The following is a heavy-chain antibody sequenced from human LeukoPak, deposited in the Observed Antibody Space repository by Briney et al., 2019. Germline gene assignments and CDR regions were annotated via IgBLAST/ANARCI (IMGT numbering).Heavy chain of an antibody. CDR2: ISYDGSNK. Sequence: PTGGSLRLSCAASGFTFSSYAMHWVRQAPGKGLEWVAVISYDGSNKYYADSVKGRFTTSRDNSKNTLYLQMNSLRAEDTAVYYCARGILPYYYYYGMDVWGQGTTVTVSS. V-gene: IGHV3-30-3*01. CDR3: ARGILPYYYYYGMDV. J-gene: IGHJ6*02. CDR1: GFTFSSYA.